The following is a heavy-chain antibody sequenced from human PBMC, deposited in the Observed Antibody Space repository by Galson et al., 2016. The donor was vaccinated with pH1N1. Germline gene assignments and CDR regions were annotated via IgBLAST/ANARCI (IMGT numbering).Heavy chain of an antibody. CDR3: ATGGDYAFLH. CDR2: INPDGNVK. D-gene: IGHD3-3*01. Sequence: SLRLSCAASGFIFTTYAMDWVRQAPGKGLEWVTLINPDGNVKWYADSVKGRFTISRDTSKNTLFLQMNSLRPEDTAVYYCATGGDYAFLHWGQGALVTVSS. CDR1: GFIFTTYA. J-gene: IGHJ4*02. V-gene: IGHV3-30*02.